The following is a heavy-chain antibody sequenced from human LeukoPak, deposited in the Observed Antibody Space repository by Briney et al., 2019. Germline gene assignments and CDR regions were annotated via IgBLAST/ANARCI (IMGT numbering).Heavy chain of an antibody. CDR2: IRSKAYGGTT. CDR1: GFTFGDYA. J-gene: IGHJ3*02. D-gene: IGHD3-3*01. V-gene: IGHV3-49*04. Sequence: GGSLRLSCTASGFTFGDYATSWVRQAPGKGLEWVGFIRSKAYGGTTEYAASVKGRFTISRDDSKSIAYLQMNSLKTEDTAVYYCTRVHVLRFLEWLRWDDAFDIWGQGTMVTVSS. CDR3: TRVHVLRFLEWLRWDDAFDI.